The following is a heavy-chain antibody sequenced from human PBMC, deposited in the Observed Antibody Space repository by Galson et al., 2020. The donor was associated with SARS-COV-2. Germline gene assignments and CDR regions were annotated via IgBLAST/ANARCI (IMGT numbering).Heavy chain of an antibody. D-gene: IGHD1-26*01. Sequence: GESLKISCAASGFTFSRYEMNWVRQAPGKGLEWISYISDSGATIYYADSVKGRFTISRDNAKNSLFLQLSSLRAEDTAVYYCARSQWDGEYPCDYWGQGILVTVSS. CDR1: GFTFSRYE. V-gene: IGHV3-48*03. CDR3: ARSQWDGEYPCDY. J-gene: IGHJ4*02. CDR2: ISDSGATI.